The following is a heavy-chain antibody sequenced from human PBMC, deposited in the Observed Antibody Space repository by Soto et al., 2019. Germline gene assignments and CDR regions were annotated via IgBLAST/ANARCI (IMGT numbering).Heavy chain of an antibody. V-gene: IGHV4-59*01. Sequence: GLEWIGYIYYSGSTNYNPSLKSRVTISVDTSKNQFSLKLSSVTAADTAVYYCARNLDIVATIRGYYFDYWGQGTLVTVS. CDR2: IYYSGST. D-gene: IGHD5-12*01. J-gene: IGHJ4*02. CDR3: ARNLDIVATIRGYYFDY.